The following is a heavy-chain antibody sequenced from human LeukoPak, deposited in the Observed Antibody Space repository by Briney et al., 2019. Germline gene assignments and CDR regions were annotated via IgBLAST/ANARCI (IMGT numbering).Heavy chain of an antibody. CDR3: ARALSTMVRGVYYYYGMDV. CDR2: IIPFFGTA. D-gene: IGHD3-10*01. V-gene: IGHV1-69*13. Sequence: SSVKVSCKASEGTFSSYAISRVRQAPGHGLGWMGGIIPFFGTANYAQKFQASVTITAYDSTSTAYVELSSLRSEDTAVYYCARALSTMVRGVYYYYGMDVWGKGTTVTVSS. CDR1: EGTFSSYA. J-gene: IGHJ6*04.